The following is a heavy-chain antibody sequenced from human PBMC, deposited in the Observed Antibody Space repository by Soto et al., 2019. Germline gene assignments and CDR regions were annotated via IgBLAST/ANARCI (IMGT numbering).Heavy chain of an antibody. Sequence: EVQLVESGGGLVQPGGSLRLSCAASGFTFSGYWMSWVRQAPGKGLEWVANINQAGSEKYYVDSVKGRFTISRDNAENSLYLQMNSLRAEDTAVYYCASETTVTVNWGQGTLVTVSS. CDR2: INQAGSEK. J-gene: IGHJ4*02. V-gene: IGHV3-7*01. CDR3: ASETTVTVN. CDR1: GFTFSGYW. D-gene: IGHD4-17*01.